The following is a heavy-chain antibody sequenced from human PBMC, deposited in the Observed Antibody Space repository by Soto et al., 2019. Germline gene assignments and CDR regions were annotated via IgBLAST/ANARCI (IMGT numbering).Heavy chain of an antibody. CDR2: ISAYIGTT. CDR3: ARSGWSGGEYFQH. Sequence: ASVKVSCKASGGTFSSYAISWVRQAPGQGLEWMGWISAYIGTTNYAQKLQGRVTMTTDTSTSTAYMELRSLRSDDTAVYHCARSGWSGGEYFQHWGQGTLVTVSS. V-gene: IGHV1-18*01. CDR1: GGTFSSYA. D-gene: IGHD6-19*01. J-gene: IGHJ1*01.